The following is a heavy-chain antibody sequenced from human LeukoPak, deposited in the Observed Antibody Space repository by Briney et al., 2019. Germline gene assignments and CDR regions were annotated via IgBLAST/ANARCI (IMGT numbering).Heavy chain of an antibody. V-gene: IGHV4-39*02. CDR3: AREVSLWSIAARPGHWFDP. J-gene: IGHJ5*02. D-gene: IGHD6-6*01. Sequence: PSETLSLTSTVSGGSISSSSYYWGWIRQPPGKGLEWIGSIYYSGSTYYNPSLKSRVTISVDTSKNQFSLKLSSVTAADTAVYYCAREVSLWSIAARPGHWFDPWGQGTLVTVSS. CDR2: IYYSGST. CDR1: GGSISSSSYY.